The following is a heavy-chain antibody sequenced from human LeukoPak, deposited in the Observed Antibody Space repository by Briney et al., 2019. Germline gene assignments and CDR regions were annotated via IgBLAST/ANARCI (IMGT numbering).Heavy chain of an antibody. V-gene: IGHV3-23*01. Sequence: PSGGSLRLSCAASGFTFSSYAMSWVRQAPGKGLEWVSAISGSGGSTYYADSVKGRFTISRDNSKNTLYLQMNSLRAEDTAVYYCAKDGTYRSGWYRRVDYWGQGTLVTVS. CDR3: AKDGTYRSGWYRRVDY. J-gene: IGHJ4*02. CDR1: GFTFSSYA. D-gene: IGHD6-19*01. CDR2: ISGSGGST.